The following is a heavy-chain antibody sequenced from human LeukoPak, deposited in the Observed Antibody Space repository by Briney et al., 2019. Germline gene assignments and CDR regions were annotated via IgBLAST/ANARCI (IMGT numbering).Heavy chain of an antibody. CDR3: GSSGYYERWFDP. V-gene: IGHV4-4*02. CDR2: IYHSGGT. D-gene: IGHD3-22*01. J-gene: IGHJ5*02. Sequence: SGTLSLTCAVSGGSISNSNWWSWVRQPPGKGLEWIGEIYHSGGTNYNPSLKSRVTISVDKSKNHFSLKLSSVTAADTAVYYCGSSGYYERWFDPLGQGTLVTVSS. CDR1: GGSISNSNW.